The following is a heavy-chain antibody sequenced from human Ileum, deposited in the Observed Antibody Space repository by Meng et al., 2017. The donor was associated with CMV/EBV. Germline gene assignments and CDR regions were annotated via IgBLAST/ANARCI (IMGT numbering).Heavy chain of an antibody. Sequence: QQQLQEWGQGMGKASETQFLTCTVSGGSISSSSYYWGWICQPPGKGLGWIGSIYYSGSTYYNPSLKSRVTISVDTSKNQFSLKLSSVTAADTAVYYCARVDMGGTRPAYWGQGTLVTVSS. D-gene: IGHD6-19*01. CDR2: IYYSGST. J-gene: IGHJ4*02. CDR1: GGSISSSSYY. CDR3: ARVDMGGTRPAY. V-gene: IGHV4-39*07.